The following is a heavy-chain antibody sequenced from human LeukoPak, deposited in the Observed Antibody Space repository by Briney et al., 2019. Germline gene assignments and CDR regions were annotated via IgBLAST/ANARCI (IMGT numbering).Heavy chain of an antibody. CDR3: ARVRWGEPFDY. CDR2: IYSGGST. CDR1: GFTFSSYS. Sequence: GGSLRLSCAASGFTFSSYSMNWVRQGPGKGLEWVSIIYSGGSTYYADSVRGRFTISGDNSENTLYLQMNSLRAEDTAVYYCARVRWGEPFDYWGQGTLVTVSS. J-gene: IGHJ4*02. D-gene: IGHD3-16*01. V-gene: IGHV3-66*01.